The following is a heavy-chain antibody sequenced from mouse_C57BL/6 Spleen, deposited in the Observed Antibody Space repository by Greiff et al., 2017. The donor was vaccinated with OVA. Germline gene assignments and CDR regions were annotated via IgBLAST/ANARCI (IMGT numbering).Heavy chain of an antibody. V-gene: IGHV1-50*01. CDR1: GYTFTSYW. CDR3: ARRGPYYFDC. CDR2: IDPSDSYT. J-gene: IGHJ2*01. Sequence: QVQLQQPGAELVKPGASVKLSCKASGYTFTSYWMQWVKQRPGQGLEWIGEIDPSDSYTNYNQKFKGKATLTVDTSSSTAYMQLSSLTSEDSAVYYCARRGPYYFDCWGQGTTLTVSS. D-gene: IGHD3-3*01.